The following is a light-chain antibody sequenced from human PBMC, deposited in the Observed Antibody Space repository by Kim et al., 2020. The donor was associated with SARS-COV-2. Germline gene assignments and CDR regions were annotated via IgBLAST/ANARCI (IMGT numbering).Light chain of an antibody. CDR3: HQYHTWPYS. CDR2: GAS. J-gene: IGKJ2*03. Sequence: MSQSPATLSASPGETVTLSCRATESVSTSLAWYQQRPGQAPTLLIYGASTRATGIPARFTGSGSGSQFTLTIRGLQSEDFAVYHGHQYHTWPYSFGRGTKLEI. CDR1: ESVSTS. V-gene: IGKV3-15*01.